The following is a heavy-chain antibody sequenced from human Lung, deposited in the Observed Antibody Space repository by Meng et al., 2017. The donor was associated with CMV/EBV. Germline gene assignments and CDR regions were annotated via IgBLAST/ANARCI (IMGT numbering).Heavy chain of an antibody. Sequence: SXRLYCVASGFTFDDYGMHWVRQAPGKGLEWVSGISWNTGNIGYADSVKGRFTISRDNAKNSVYLQMNTMRIEDTALYYCARTASASDYWGQGTLVTVSS. CDR3: ARTASASDY. V-gene: IGHV3-9*01. CDR2: ISWNTGNI. D-gene: IGHD1-14*01. CDR1: GFTFDDYG. J-gene: IGHJ4*02.